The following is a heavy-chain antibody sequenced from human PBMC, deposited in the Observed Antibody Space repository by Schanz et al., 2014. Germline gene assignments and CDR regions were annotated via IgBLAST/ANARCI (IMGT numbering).Heavy chain of an antibody. J-gene: IGHJ4*02. CDR2: ISYGASYI. Sequence: EVKMVESGGGLVKPGGSLRLSCAASGFNFSSYSLNWVRQAPGKGLEWVSSISYGASYIYYADSMKGRFTVSRDNAENALYLQMNSLRAEDTGLYFCARGGSGSHYRLDYWGQGTLVTVSS. CDR3: ARGGSGSHYRLDY. V-gene: IGHV3-21*03. CDR1: GFNFSSYS. D-gene: IGHD1-26*01.